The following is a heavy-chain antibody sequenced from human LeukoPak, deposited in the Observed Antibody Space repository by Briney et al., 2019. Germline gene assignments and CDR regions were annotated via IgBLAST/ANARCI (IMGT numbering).Heavy chain of an antibody. Sequence: KSGGSLRLSCAASGFTFSNYWMDWVRQAPGKGLEWVSSISSSSSYIYYADSVKGRFTISRDNAKNSLYLQMNSLRAEDTAVYYCARVSYYYGSGLSPHDYWGQGTLVTVSS. CDR3: ARVSYYYGSGLSPHDY. CDR1: GFTFSNYW. D-gene: IGHD3-10*01. J-gene: IGHJ4*02. V-gene: IGHV3-21*01. CDR2: ISSSSSYI.